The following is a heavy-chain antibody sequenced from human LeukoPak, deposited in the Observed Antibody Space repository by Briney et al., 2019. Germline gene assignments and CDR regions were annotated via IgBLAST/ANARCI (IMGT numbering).Heavy chain of an antibody. J-gene: IGHJ5*02. V-gene: IGHV1-18*01. CDR2: ISACNGNT. D-gene: IGHD2-2*02. CDR1: GYTFTSYG. Sequence: ASVKVSCKASGYTFTSYGISWVRQAPGQGLEWMGWISACNGNTNYAQKLQGRVTMTTDTSTSTAYMELRSLRSDDTAVYYCASETTTYCSSTSCYTDNWFDPWGQGTLVAVSS. CDR3: ASETTTYCSSTSCYTDNWFDP.